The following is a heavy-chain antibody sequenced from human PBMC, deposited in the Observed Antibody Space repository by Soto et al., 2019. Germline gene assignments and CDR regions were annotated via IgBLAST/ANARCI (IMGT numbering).Heavy chain of an antibody. CDR3: ARSSSGWTLYYFDY. V-gene: IGHV4-59*01. D-gene: IGHD6-19*01. Sequence: SETLSLTCTVSGGSISTYYWNWIRQPPGKRLEWIGYIYYSGSTNYNPSLKSRVTISLDTPKNQFSLKLSSVTAADTAVYYCARSSSGWTLYYFDYWGQGTLVTVSS. CDR1: GGSISTYY. CDR2: IYYSGST. J-gene: IGHJ4*02.